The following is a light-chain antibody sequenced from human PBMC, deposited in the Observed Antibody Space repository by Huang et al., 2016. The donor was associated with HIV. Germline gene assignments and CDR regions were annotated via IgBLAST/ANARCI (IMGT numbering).Light chain of an antibody. CDR1: QSISTY. V-gene: IGKV1-39*01. Sequence: DIQMTQSPSSLSASVGDRVTITCRASQSISTYLNWYQQRPGIAPKLLIYAASSLQSGVPSRFSGSGSGTDFTLTISSLQPEDFATYYCQQSYSTLLTFGGGTKVAIK. CDR2: AAS. CDR3: QQSYSTLLT. J-gene: IGKJ4*01.